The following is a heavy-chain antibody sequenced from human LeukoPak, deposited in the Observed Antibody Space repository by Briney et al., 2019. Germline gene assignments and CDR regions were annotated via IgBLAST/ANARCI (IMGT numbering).Heavy chain of an antibody. Sequence: PGGSLRLSCAAFGFTFSSYEMNWVRQAPGKGLEWVSYISSSGSTIYYADSVKGRFTISRDNAKNSLYLQMNSLRAEDTAVYYCARGVKGSYDYFDYWGQGTLVTVSS. D-gene: IGHD1-26*01. V-gene: IGHV3-48*03. CDR2: ISSSGSTI. J-gene: IGHJ4*02. CDR3: ARGVKGSYDYFDY. CDR1: GFTFSSYE.